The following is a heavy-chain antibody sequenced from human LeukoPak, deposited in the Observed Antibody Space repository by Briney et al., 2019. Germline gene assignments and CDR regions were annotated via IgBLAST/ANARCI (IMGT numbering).Heavy chain of an antibody. CDR3: ARKAPYGSGSRGWDYFDY. J-gene: IGHJ4*02. V-gene: IGHV4-39*07. CDR2: IYYSGST. Sequence: SETLSLTCTVSGGSISSSSYYWGWIRQPPGKGLEWIGSIYYSGSTYYNPSLKSRVTISVDTSKNQFSLKLSSVTAADTAVYYCARKAPYGSGSRGWDYFDYWGQGTLVTVSS. CDR1: GGSISSSSYY. D-gene: IGHD3-10*01.